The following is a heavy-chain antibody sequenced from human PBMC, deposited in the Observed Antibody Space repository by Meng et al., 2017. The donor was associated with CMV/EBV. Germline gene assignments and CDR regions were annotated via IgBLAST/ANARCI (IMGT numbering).Heavy chain of an antibody. CDR1: GGTVSSYA. J-gene: IGHJ4*02. Sequence: QALLVAAEAEEQKAGASVKVYSTASGGTVSSYAISWARPGPGQGLEWMGSIIPIVSKAKYEQKVQGRVTMNADKTTSTAYMGMSRLRSEDTALYYCARALGDIGLDYWGQGTLVTVSS. V-gene: IGHV1-69*04. CDR2: IIPIVSKA. D-gene: IGHD5-12*01. CDR3: ARALGDIGLDY.